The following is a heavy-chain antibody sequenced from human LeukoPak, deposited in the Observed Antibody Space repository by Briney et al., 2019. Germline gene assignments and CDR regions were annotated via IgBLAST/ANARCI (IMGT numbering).Heavy chain of an antibody. Sequence: GGSLRLSCAASGFTFSSYSMNWVRQAPGKGLEWVSYISSSSSTIYYADSVKGRFTISRDNAKNSLYVQMKSLRAEDTAVYYCARDDSGFGEILFDYWGQGTLVTVSS. V-gene: IGHV3-48*04. J-gene: IGHJ4*02. CDR3: ARDDSGFGEILFDY. CDR1: GFTFSSYS. CDR2: ISSSSSTI. D-gene: IGHD3-10*01.